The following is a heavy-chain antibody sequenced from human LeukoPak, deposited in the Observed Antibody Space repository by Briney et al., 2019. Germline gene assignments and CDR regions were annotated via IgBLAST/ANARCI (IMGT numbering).Heavy chain of an antibody. J-gene: IGHJ4*02. CDR3: AKGGTRIAVAGTTMFDY. Sequence: GGPLRLSCAASGFTFSSYTMTWVRQAPGKGLEWVSAISGSGGSTYYADSVKGRSTISRDNSKNTLYLQMNSLRAEDTAVYYCAKGGTRIAVAGTTMFDYWGQGTLVTVSS. V-gene: IGHV3-23*01. CDR1: GFTFSSYT. CDR2: ISGSGGST. D-gene: IGHD6-19*01.